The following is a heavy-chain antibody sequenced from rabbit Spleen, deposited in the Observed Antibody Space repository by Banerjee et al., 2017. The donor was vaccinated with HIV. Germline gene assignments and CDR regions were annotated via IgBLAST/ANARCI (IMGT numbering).Heavy chain of an antibody. D-gene: IGHD4-1*01. CDR2: INTATGKA. Sequence: QEQLTETGGDLVQPGGSLTLSCKASGFDFNSGGVSWVRQAPGKGLEWIACINTATGKAVYASWAKGRFTISKTSSTTVTLQMTSLTAADTATYFCARDLAGVIGWNFNLWGQGTLVTVS. CDR1: GFDFNSGG. V-gene: IGHV1S45*01. J-gene: IGHJ4*01. CDR3: ARDLAGVIGWNFNL.